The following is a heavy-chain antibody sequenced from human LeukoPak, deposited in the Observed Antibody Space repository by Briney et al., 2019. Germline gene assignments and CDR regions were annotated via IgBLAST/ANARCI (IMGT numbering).Heavy chain of an antibody. Sequence: SSVTVSCKASGFTFNNYGISWARQAPGQGLEWMGWISAYNGGTHYEHKFQGRVTLTTDTSTRTAYMELRSLRSDDTAMYYCARDPSNTSGWYIYFDYWGQGTLLSVFS. V-gene: IGHV1-18*01. D-gene: IGHD6-19*01. CDR2: ISAYNGGT. J-gene: IGHJ4*02. CDR1: GFTFNNYG. CDR3: ARDPSNTSGWYIYFDY.